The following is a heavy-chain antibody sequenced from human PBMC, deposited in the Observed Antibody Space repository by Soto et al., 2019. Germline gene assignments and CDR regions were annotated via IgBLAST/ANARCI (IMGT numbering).Heavy chain of an antibody. Sequence: QVQLQESGPGLVKPSETLSLTCTVSGVSISNNYWSWIRQPPGKGLEWIGYIYYNGNTNYNPSLKSRVTMSVDTSRNPISLKLTTVTAADTAVYYCTRANWYSEYWGQGTLVTVSS. V-gene: IGHV4-59*01. CDR3: TRANWYSEY. CDR2: IYYNGNT. CDR1: GVSISNNY. D-gene: IGHD7-27*01. J-gene: IGHJ4*02.